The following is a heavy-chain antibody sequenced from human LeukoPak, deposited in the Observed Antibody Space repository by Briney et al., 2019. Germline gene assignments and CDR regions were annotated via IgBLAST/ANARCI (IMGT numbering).Heavy chain of an antibody. CDR2: ISANGGTT. CDR1: GFIFSSYA. V-gene: IGHV3-64D*09. J-gene: IGHJ4*02. CDR3: VKDSRITIFGVPFFGY. D-gene: IGHD3-3*01. Sequence: PGGSLRLSCSASGFIFSSYAMHWVRQAPGKGLEYVSPISANGGTTYYADSVKGRFAISRDNSKDTLFLQMSSLRAEDTAVYYCVKDSRITIFGVPFFGYWGQGTLVTVSS.